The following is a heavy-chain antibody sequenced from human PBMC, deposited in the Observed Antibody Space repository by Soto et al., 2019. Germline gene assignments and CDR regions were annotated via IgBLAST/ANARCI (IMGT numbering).Heavy chain of an antibody. CDR3: AISSTHQYYFDY. D-gene: IGHD2-2*01. J-gene: IGHJ4*02. Sequence: GASVKVSCKASGGTFSSYAISWVRQAPGQGLEWMGGIIPIFGTANYAQKFQGRVTITADESTSTAYMELSSLRSEDTAVYYCAISSTHQYYFDYWGQGTLVTVSS. CDR1: GGTFSSYA. V-gene: IGHV1-69*13. CDR2: IIPIFGTA.